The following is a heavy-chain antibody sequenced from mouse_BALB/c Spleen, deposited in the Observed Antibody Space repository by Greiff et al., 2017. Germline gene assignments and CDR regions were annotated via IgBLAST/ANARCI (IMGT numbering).Heavy chain of an antibody. CDR2: ISYSGST. Sequence: EVKLVESGPGLVKPSQSLSLTCTVTGYSITSDYAWNWIRQFPGNKLEWMGYISYSGSTSYNPSLKSRISITRDTSKNQFFLQLNSVTTEDTATYYCGFHYYGYVGYWGQGTTLTVSS. D-gene: IGHD1-2*01. CDR1: GYSITSDYA. J-gene: IGHJ2*01. V-gene: IGHV3-2*02. CDR3: GFHYYGYVGY.